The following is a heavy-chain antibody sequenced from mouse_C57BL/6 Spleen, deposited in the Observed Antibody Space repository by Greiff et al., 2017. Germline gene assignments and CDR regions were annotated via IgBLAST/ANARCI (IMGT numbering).Heavy chain of an antibody. CDR3: ARAGLPHAMDY. J-gene: IGHJ4*01. CDR1: GYSITSGYY. D-gene: IGHD2-4*01. Sequence: ESGPGLVKPSQSLSLTCSVTGYSITSGYYWNWIRQFPGNKLEWMGYISYDGSNNYNPSLKNRISITRDTSKNQFFLKLNSVTTEDTATYYCARAGLPHAMDYCGQGTSVTVSS. CDR2: ISYDGSN. V-gene: IGHV3-6*01.